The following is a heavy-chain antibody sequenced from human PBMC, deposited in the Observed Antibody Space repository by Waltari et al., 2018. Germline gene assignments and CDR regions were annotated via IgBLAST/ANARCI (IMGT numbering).Heavy chain of an antibody. J-gene: IGHJ5*02. CDR2: IRDNGNT. D-gene: IGHD2-21*01. CDR3: VGARDTP. CDR1: GVTLSSYG. V-gene: IGHV3-23*01. Sequence: EVQLSESGGGLVQPGGSLRPSCSSSGVTLSSYGMSWVRQAPGKGLEWVADIRDNGNTHYADSVKGRFTISRDISNSIVYLQMQSLRDEDTALYYCVGARDTPWGQGTLVTVSS.